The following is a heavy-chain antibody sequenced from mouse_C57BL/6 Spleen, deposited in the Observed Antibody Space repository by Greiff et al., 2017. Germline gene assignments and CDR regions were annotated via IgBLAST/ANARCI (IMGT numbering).Heavy chain of an antibody. D-gene: IGHD1-1*01. J-gene: IGHJ4*01. CDR2: IHPSDGDT. V-gene: IGHV1-74*01. CDR3: AVSVVAKGYALDY. CDR1: GYTFTSYW. Sequence: QVQLQQPGAELVKPGASVKVSCKASGYTFTSYWLHWVKQRPGQGLEWIGRIHPSDGDTNSNQKFKGKATLTVDKSSSTAYMRLSSLTSDDSAVYYCAVSVVAKGYALDYWGQGTSVTVSS.